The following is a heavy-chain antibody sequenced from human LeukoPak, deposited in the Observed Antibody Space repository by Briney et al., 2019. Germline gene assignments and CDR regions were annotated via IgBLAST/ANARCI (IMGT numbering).Heavy chain of an antibody. D-gene: IGHD6-19*01. CDR3: ARIDSSGWYLGSGWAFDI. CDR1: GGSFSGYY. Sequence: SETLSLTCAVYGGSFSGYYWSWIRQPPGKGLEWIGEINHSGSTNYNPSLKSRVTISVDTSKNQFSLKLSSVTAADTAVYYCARIDSSGWYLGSGWAFDIWGQGTMVTVSS. J-gene: IGHJ3*02. V-gene: IGHV4-34*01. CDR2: INHSGST.